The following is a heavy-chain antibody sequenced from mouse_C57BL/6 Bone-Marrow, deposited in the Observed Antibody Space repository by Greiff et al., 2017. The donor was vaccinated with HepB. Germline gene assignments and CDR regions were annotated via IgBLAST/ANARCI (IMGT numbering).Heavy chain of an antibody. Sequence: EVKLVESGGGLVKPGGSLKLSCAASGFTFSSYAMSWVRQTPEKRLEWVATISDGGSYTYYPDNVKGRFTISRDNAKNNLYLQMSHLKSEDTAMYYCARDGLWLRLDYWGQGTTLTVSS. CDR1: GFTFSSYA. D-gene: IGHD2-2*01. V-gene: IGHV5-4*01. J-gene: IGHJ2*01. CDR2: ISDGGSYT. CDR3: ARDGLWLRLDY.